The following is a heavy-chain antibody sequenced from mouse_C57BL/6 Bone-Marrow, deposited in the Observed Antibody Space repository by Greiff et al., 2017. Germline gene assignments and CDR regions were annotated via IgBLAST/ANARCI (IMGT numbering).Heavy chain of an antibody. J-gene: IGHJ3*01. CDR3: ARRLAY. V-gene: IGHV5-6*01. Sequence: EVQRVESGGDLVKPGGSLKLSCAASGFTFSSYGMSWVRQTPDQRLEWVATISSGGSYTYYPASVKGRATISRDNAKHTLYLQMSSLKSEDTAMYYCARRLAYWGQGTLFTVSA. CDR2: ISSGGSYT. CDR1: GFTFSSYG.